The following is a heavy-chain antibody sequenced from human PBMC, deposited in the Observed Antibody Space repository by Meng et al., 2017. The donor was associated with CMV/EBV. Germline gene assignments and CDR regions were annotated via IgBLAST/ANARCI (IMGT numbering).Heavy chain of an antibody. V-gene: IGHV3-30*04. Sequence: GESLKISCAASGFTFSSYAMHWVRQAPGKGLEWVAVISYDGSNKYYAGSVKGRFTISRDNSKNTLYLQMNSLRAEDTAVYYCAKVMTTVTTPLGYWGQGTLVTVSS. CDR1: GFTFSSYA. J-gene: IGHJ4*02. CDR3: AKVMTTVTTPLGY. CDR2: ISYDGSNK. D-gene: IGHD4-11*01.